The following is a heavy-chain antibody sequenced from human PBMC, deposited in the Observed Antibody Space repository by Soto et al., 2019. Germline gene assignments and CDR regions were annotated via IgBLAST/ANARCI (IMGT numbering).Heavy chain of an antibody. CDR1: GYTFTIYG. CDR2: ISAYNGNT. CDR3: ARDRYCTNGVCYIEGVGPFDP. J-gene: IGHJ5*02. Sequence: ASVKVSCTASGYTFTIYGISWVRQAPGQGLEWMGWISAYNGNTNYAQKLQGRVTMTTDTSTSTAYMELRSLRSDDTAVYYCARDRYCTNGVCYIEGVGPFDPWGQGTLVTVSS. V-gene: IGHV1-18*01. D-gene: IGHD2-8*01.